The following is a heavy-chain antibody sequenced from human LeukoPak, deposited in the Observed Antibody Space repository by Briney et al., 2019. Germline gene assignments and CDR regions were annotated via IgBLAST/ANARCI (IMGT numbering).Heavy chain of an antibody. V-gene: IGHV1-2*02. CDR2: INPNSGGT. CDR3: ARVDVVVKRAFDI. J-gene: IGHJ3*02. Sequence: ASVKVSCKASGYTFTGYYMHWVRQAPGQGLEWMGWINPNSGGTNYAQKFQGRVTMTRDTSISTAYMELSRLRSDDTAVYYCARVDVVVKRAFDIWGQGTMVTVSS. CDR1: GYTFTGYY. D-gene: IGHD3-22*01.